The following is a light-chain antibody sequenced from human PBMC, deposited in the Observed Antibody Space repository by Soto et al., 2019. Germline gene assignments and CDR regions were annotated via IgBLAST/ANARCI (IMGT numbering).Light chain of an antibody. V-gene: IGKV1-5*03. CDR3: QQYNTYPLT. CDR2: KAS. CDR1: QSISTW. J-gene: IGKJ4*01. Sequence: DIQMTQSPSTLSASVGDRVTITCRASQSISTWLAWYQQKPGKAPKLLIYKASNLEGGVPSRFSGSGSGTKFNITISSLQPDDFATYYCQQYNTYPLTFGGGTTVEIK.